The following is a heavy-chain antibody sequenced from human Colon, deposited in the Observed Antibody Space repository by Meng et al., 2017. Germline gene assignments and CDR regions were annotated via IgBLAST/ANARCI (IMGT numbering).Heavy chain of an antibody. V-gene: IGHV4-34*01. CDR1: GGALSGFY. CDR3: AAGLRHGDWFDP. CDR2: IDHFGIS. J-gene: IGHJ5*02. D-gene: IGHD4-17*01. Sequence: HQGGAGRVKPSVSRSCTCAVSGGALSGFYGSWIRQPPGKGLEWIGEIDHFGISNYNSSLKGRLTMSVDTSKKQISLTLTSVTAADTAVYYCAAGLRHGDWFDPWGPGTLVTVSS.